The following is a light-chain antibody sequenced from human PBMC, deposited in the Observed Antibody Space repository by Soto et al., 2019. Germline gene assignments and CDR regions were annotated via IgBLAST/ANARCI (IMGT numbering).Light chain of an antibody. CDR1: SGNVGSYNL. V-gene: IGLV2-23*01. Sequence: QSVLTQPASVSGSPGQSITISCTGTSGNVGSYNLVSWYQHHPGEPPKLMIFEASKRPSGASIRFSGSKSGYTASLTISGIQAEDEADYYCCSYAGSDIMIFGGGTKVTAL. J-gene: IGLJ2*01. CDR2: EAS. CDR3: CSYAGSDIMI.